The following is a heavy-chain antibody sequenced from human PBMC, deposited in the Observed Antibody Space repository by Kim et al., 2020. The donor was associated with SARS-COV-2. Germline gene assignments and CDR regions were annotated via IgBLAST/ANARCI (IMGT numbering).Heavy chain of an antibody. J-gene: IGHJ4*02. Sequence: GGSLRLSCAASGFTFSSYGMHWVRQAPGKGLEWVAVISYEGSNKYYADSVKGRFTISRDNSKNTLYLQMNSLRAEDTAVYYCAKDWLAAAGPFDYWGQRTLGTVSS. CDR3: AKDWLAAAGPFDY. CDR2: ISYEGSNK. V-gene: IGHV3-30*18. CDR1: GFTFSSYG. D-gene: IGHD6-13*01.